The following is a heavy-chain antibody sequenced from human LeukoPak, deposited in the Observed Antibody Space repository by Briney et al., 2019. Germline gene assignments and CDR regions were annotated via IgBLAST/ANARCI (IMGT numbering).Heavy chain of an antibody. D-gene: IGHD5-18*01. CDR1: GFTFSSCS. CDR3: VRGKNSCGPESFEY. J-gene: IGHJ4*02. Sequence: GGSLRLSCAASGFTFSSCSMNWVRQAPGKGLEWVSYISGSSTNIYYADSVKGRFTISRDKAKNSLYLQMNSLSADDTAVYYCVRGKNSCGPESFEYWGQGTLVTVSS. V-gene: IGHV3-21*06. CDR2: ISGSSTNI.